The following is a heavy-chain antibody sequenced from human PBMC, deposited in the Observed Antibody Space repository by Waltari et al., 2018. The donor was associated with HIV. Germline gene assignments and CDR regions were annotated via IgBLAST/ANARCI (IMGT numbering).Heavy chain of an antibody. CDR2: INPRGGST. V-gene: IGHV1-46*01. J-gene: IGHJ6*02. Sequence: QVQLVQSGAEVKKPGASVKVSCKASGYTFTRYYIHWVRQAPGQGLEWMGIINPRGGSTNYAQNFQGRITMTRDTSTSTVYMELSRLRSEDTAVYYCASPLDNDQVSVVAYYDGMDVWGQGTTVTVSS. CDR3: ASPLDNDQVSVVAYYDGMDV. CDR1: GYTFTRYY. D-gene: IGHD2-15*01.